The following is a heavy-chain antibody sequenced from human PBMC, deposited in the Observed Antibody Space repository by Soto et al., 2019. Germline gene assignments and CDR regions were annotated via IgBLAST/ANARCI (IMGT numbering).Heavy chain of an antibody. J-gene: IGHJ4*02. D-gene: IGHD6-13*01. CDR1: GYTFTSYA. V-gene: IGHV1-3*05. Sequence: QVQLVQSGAEEKKPGASVKVSCKASGYTFTSYAMDWVRQAPGQRLEWMGWINAGNGNTKYSQKFLGRVTITRDTSASTAYMELSSLRSEDTAVYYCARAPGGPGIAEYWGQGTLVSVSS. CDR2: INAGNGNT. CDR3: ARAPGGPGIAEY.